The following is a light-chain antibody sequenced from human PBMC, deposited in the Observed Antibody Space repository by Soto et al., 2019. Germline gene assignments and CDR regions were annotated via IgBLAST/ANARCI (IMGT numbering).Light chain of an antibody. Sequence: EIVLTQSPGTLSLSPGERATLSCRASQSISSNYLAWYQQRPGQAPRLLIYDASSRATGVPDRFSGSGSGTDFTLTISRLEPEDFAVYYCQHGYVAPYSFGQGTKVDI. V-gene: IGKV3-20*01. CDR3: QHGYVAPYS. CDR2: DAS. J-gene: IGKJ2*03. CDR1: QSISSNY.